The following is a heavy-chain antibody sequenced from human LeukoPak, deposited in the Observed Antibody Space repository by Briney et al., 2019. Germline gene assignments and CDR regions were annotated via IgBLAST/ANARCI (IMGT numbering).Heavy chain of an antibody. CDR2: IIPIFGTA. Sequence: SVKVSCKASGGTFSSYAISWVRQAPGQGLEWMGGIIPIFGTANYAQKFQGRVTITAGESTSTAYMELSSLRSEDTAVYYCARSEDIVATVPDYWGQGTLVTVSS. V-gene: IGHV1-69*13. CDR1: GGTFSSYA. D-gene: IGHD5-12*01. CDR3: ARSEDIVATVPDY. J-gene: IGHJ4*02.